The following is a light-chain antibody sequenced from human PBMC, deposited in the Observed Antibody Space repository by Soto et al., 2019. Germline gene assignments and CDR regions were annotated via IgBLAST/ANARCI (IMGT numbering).Light chain of an antibody. V-gene: IGKV3-15*01. Sequence: EIVMTQSPATLSVSPGERATLSCRASQSVRSNFAWYQQKPGQAPRLLIYGTSTRATGIPARFSGSGSGTEFTLTISSLQSEDSALYYCQEYNNWPLWTFGQGTKVEIK. CDR2: GTS. CDR1: QSVRSN. CDR3: QEYNNWPLWT. J-gene: IGKJ1*01.